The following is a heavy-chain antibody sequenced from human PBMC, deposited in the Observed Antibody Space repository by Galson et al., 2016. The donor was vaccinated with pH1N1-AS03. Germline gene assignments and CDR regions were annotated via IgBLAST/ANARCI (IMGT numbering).Heavy chain of an antibody. CDR3: ARQARDGYNDYFDY. V-gene: IGHV5-51*01. J-gene: IGHJ4*02. Sequence: QSGAEVKKPGESLKISCKTSGYIFTSYWVAWVRHMPGKGLEWMGIIYPGDSDTRYSPSFQGQVTISADRSINTAYLQWSSLMASDTAIYYCARQARDGYNDYFDYWGQGILVTVSS. D-gene: IGHD5-24*01. CDR2: IYPGDSDT. CDR1: GYIFTSYW.